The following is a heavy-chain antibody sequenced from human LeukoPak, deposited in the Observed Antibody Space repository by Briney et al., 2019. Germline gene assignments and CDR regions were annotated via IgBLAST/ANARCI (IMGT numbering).Heavy chain of an antibody. J-gene: IGHJ4*02. CDR1: GYTFTSYY. CDR3: ARSAPQWLETRGHDY. CDR2: INPSGGST. Sequence: ASVKVSCKASGYTFTSYYMHWVRQAPGQGLEWMGIINPSGGSTSYAQKFQGRVTMTRDTSTSTVYMELSSLRSEDTAVYYCARSAPQWLETRGHDYWGQGTLVTVSS. V-gene: IGHV1-46*01. D-gene: IGHD6-19*01.